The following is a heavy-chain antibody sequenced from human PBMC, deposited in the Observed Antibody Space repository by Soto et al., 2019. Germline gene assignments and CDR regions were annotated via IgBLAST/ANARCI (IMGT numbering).Heavy chain of an antibody. CDR3: SRVGCSNSKCYTRGMDV. CDR1: GGSISGYY. V-gene: IGHV4-4*07. CDR2: IYSDGTT. J-gene: IGHJ6*02. Sequence: TLSLTCTVSGGSISGYYWSWVRQPAGKGLEWVGRIYSDGTTNYSPSLKSRVTMSLDTSKDQFSLHLNSVTAADTAVYYCSRVGCSNSKCYTRGMDVWGQGTTVTVSS. D-gene: IGHD2-2*01.